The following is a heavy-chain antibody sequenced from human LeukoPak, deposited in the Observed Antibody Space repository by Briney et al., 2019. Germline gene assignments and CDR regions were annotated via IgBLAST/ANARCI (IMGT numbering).Heavy chain of an antibody. CDR1: GGSISSYY. V-gene: IGHV4-4*07. CDR2: IYTSGST. CDR3: ARLPAARLISGAFDI. Sequence: SETLSLTCTVSGGSISSYYWSWIRQPAGKGLEWIGRIYTSGSTNYNPSLKSRVTMSLDTSKNQFSLKLRSVTAADTAVYYCARLPAARLISGAFDIWGQGTMVTVSS. D-gene: IGHD1-20*01. J-gene: IGHJ3*02.